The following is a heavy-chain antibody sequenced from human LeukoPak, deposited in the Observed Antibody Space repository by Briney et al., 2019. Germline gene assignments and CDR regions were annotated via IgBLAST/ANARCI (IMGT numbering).Heavy chain of an antibody. Sequence: PGGSLRLSCAASGFTFSSYSMNWVRQAPGKGLEWVSSISSSSSYIYYADSLKGRFTISRDNAKNSLYLQMNSLRAEDTAVYYCARVRATTGLDYYYYMDVWGKGTTVTVSS. CDR3: ARVRATTGLDYYYYMDV. CDR2: ISSSSSYI. J-gene: IGHJ6*03. D-gene: IGHD1-26*01. V-gene: IGHV3-21*01. CDR1: GFTFSSYS.